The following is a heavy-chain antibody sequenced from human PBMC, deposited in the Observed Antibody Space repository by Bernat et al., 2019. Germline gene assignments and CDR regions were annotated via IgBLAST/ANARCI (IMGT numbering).Heavy chain of an antibody. CDR3: ARTSYGDDFQY. CDR1: GFTFSSYW. CDR2: INSDGSNT. J-gene: IGHJ1*01. V-gene: IGHV3-74*01. D-gene: IGHD4-17*01. Sequence: EVQLVESGGGLVQPGGSLRLSCAASGFTFSSYWMHWVRQPPGKGLVWVSRINSDGSNTSYADSVKGRFTISRDNAKNTLYLQMNSLRAEDTAVYYCARTSYGDDFQYWGQGTLVTVSS.